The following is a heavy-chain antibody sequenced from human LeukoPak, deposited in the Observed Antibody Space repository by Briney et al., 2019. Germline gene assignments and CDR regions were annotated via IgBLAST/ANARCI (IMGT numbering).Heavy chain of an antibody. J-gene: IGHJ4*02. CDR3: ARVGVVAATHAIDY. CDR1: GGSFSGYY. Sequence: SETLSLTCAVYGGSFSGYYWSWIRQPPGKGLEWIGEINHSGSTNYNPSLESRVTISVDTSKNQFSLKLSSVTAADTAVYYCARVGVVAATHAIDYWGQGTLVTVSS. V-gene: IGHV4-34*01. D-gene: IGHD2-15*01. CDR2: INHSGST.